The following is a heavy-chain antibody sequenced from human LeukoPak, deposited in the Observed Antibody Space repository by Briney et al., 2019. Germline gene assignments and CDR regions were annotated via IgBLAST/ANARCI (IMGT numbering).Heavy chain of an antibody. CDR3: AKEMGPMVHGDY. J-gene: IGHJ4*02. D-gene: IGHD2-8*01. V-gene: IGHV3-30*18. Sequence: GRSVRLSCAASGFTFSSYAMHWVRQAPGKGLEWVAIISSDGNQKFYADSVKGRFTISRDNSKNTLYLQMDSLRAEDTAVYYCAKEMGPMVHGDYWGQGTLFSVSS. CDR1: GFTFSSYA. CDR2: ISSDGNQK.